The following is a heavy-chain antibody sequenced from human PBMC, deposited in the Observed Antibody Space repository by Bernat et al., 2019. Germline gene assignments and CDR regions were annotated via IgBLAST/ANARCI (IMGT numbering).Heavy chain of an antibody. Sequence: QVQLVESGGGVVQPGRSLRLSCAASGFTFSSYGMHWVRQAPGKGLEWVAVISYDGSNKYYADSMKGRFTISRDNSKNTLYLQMNSLRAEDTAVYYCATLRFSGWYERDAFDIWGQGTMVTVSS. CDR2: ISYDGSNK. D-gene: IGHD6-19*01. J-gene: IGHJ3*02. CDR3: ATLRFSGWYERDAFDI. V-gene: IGHV3-30*03. CDR1: GFTFSSYG.